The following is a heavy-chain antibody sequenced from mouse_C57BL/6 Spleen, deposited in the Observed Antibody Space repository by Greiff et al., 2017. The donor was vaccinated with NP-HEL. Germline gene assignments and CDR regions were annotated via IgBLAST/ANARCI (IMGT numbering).Heavy chain of an antibody. V-gene: IGHV5-6*02. J-gene: IGHJ1*03. CDR3: ARHDGNSHYWYFDV. CDR2: ISSGGSYT. D-gene: IGHD2-3*01. CDR1: GFTFSSYG. Sequence: DVMLVESGGDLVKPGGSLKLSCAASGFTFSSYGMSWVRQTPDKRLEWVATISSGGSYTYYPDSVKGRFTISRDNAKNTLYLQMSSLKSEDTAMYYCARHDGNSHYWYFDVWGTGTTVTVSS.